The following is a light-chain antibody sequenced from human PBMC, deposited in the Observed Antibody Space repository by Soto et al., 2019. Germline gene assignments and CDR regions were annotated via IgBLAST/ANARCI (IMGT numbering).Light chain of an antibody. Sequence: EIVMTQSPATLSLSPGERATLSCRASQSVGKYLVWYQQKPGQAPRLLIYDASNRATGIPARFSGSGSGTDFTLTISSLEPEDFGVYYCQQRSNWPGTFGQGTKVDIK. J-gene: IGKJ1*01. CDR1: QSVGKY. CDR3: QQRSNWPGT. V-gene: IGKV3-11*01. CDR2: DAS.